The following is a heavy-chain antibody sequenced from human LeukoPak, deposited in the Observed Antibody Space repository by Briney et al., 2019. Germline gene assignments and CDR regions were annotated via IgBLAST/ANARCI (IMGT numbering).Heavy chain of an antibody. V-gene: IGHV3-49*04. CDR1: GFTFGDHA. J-gene: IGHJ4*02. CDR2: IRSKAYGGTT. CDR3: TRYNWNYALFDY. D-gene: IGHD1-7*01. Sequence: PGGSLRLSCTASGFTFGDHAMSWVRQAPGKGLEWVGFIRSKAYGGTTEYAASVKGRFTISRDDSKSIAYLQMNSLKTEDTAVYYCTRYNWNYALFDYWGQGTLVTVSS.